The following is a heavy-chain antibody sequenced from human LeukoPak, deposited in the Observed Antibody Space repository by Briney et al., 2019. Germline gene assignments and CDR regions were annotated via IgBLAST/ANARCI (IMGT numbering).Heavy chain of an antibody. V-gene: IGHV1-2*02. D-gene: IGHD3-10*01. CDR1: GYSFTGYY. Sequence: ASVKASCKSSGYSFTGYYIHRVRQAPGQGLEWMGWINPNSGVTSYAQNFQGRVTMTRDTSISSTYMELSSLRSDDTAVYYCARAQVRGVTCSGYWGQGTLVSVSS. J-gene: IGHJ4*02. CDR3: ARAQVRGVTCSGY. CDR2: INPNSGVT.